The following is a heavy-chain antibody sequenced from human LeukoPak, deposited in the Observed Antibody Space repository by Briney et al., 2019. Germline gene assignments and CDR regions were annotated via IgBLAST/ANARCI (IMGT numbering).Heavy chain of an antibody. V-gene: IGHV1-58*01. D-gene: IGHD4-23*01. Sequence: GTSVKDSCKASGFTFTSSAVQWVRQARGQRLEWIGWIVVGSGNTNYAQKFQERVTITRDMSTSTAYMELSSLRSEDTAVYYCAAAVSTTVVNPSNAFDIWGQGTMVTVSS. J-gene: IGHJ3*02. CDR1: GFTFTSSA. CDR2: IVVGSGNT. CDR3: AAAVSTTVVNPSNAFDI.